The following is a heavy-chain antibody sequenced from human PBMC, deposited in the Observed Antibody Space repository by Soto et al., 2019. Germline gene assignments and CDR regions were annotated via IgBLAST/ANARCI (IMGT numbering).Heavy chain of an antibody. CDR2: ISGSGGST. CDR3: AKDRYDGDYGDNEGNYYYYGMDV. CDR1: GFTFSSYA. Sequence: EVQLLESGGGLVQPGGSLRLSCAASGFTFSSYAMSWVRQAPGKGLEWVSAISGSGGSTYYADSVKGRFTISRDNSKNTLYLQMNSLRAEDTAVYYCAKDRYDGDYGDNEGNYYYYGMDVWGQGTTVTVSS. D-gene: IGHD4-17*01. J-gene: IGHJ6*02. V-gene: IGHV3-23*01.